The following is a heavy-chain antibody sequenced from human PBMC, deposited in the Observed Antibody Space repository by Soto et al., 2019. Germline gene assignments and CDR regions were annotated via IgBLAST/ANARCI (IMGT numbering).Heavy chain of an antibody. CDR2: IHHSGST. Sequence: PSETLSLTCAVSGGSISSGGYSWSWIRQPPGKGLEWIGYIHHSGSTYYNPSLKIRVTISVDRSKNQFSLKLSSVTAADTAVFYCAILNIVVGPELYYFDFWGQGTLVTVSS. CDR3: AILNIVVGPELYYFDF. V-gene: IGHV4-30-2*01. D-gene: IGHD2-2*01. CDR1: GGSISSGGYS. J-gene: IGHJ4*02.